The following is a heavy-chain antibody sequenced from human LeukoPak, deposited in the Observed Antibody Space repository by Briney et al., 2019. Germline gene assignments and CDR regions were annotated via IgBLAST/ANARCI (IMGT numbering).Heavy chain of an antibody. CDR1: GFMFSSNW. CDR2: IKQDGSKK. Sequence: GGSLRLSCAASGFMFSSNWMSWVRLAPGKGLEWVANIKQDGSKKSYVDSVKGRFTISRDNAKNTLYLQMNSLRAEDTAVYYCARDAVDTANAVWGQGTTVTVSS. D-gene: IGHD5-18*01. CDR3: ARDAVDTANAV. V-gene: IGHV3-7*01. J-gene: IGHJ6*02.